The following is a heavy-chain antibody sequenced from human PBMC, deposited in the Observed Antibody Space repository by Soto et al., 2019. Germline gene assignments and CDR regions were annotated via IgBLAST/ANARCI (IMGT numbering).Heavy chain of an antibody. V-gene: IGHV3-15*07. CDR1: GFANFSKAW. D-gene: IGHD3-10*01. Sequence: EVQLVESGGGFVEPGGFLRLSCEASGFANFSKAWMYWVRQAPGKGLEWVGHIKSRSGGGTTGYAAPVQGRFSISRDDSANTLFLQMNSLKVEDTAFYYCTTGVYWGQGTLATVSS. CDR2: IKSRSGGGTT. CDR3: TTGVY. J-gene: IGHJ4*02.